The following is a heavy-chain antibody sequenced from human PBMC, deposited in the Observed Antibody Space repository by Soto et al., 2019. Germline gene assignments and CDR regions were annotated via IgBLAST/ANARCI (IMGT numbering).Heavy chain of an antibody. CDR2: IYSGGST. D-gene: IGHD2-2*01. CDR3: TTDIVVVPAAMGPWGYYYIDV. V-gene: IGHV3-53*01. CDR1: GFTVSSNY. J-gene: IGHJ6*03. Sequence: LGGSLRLSCAASGFTVSSNYMSWVRQAPGKGLEWVKVIYSGGSTYYADSVKGRFTISRDDSKNTLYLQMNSLKTEDTAVYYCTTDIVVVPAAMGPWGYYYIDVWGKGTTVTVSS.